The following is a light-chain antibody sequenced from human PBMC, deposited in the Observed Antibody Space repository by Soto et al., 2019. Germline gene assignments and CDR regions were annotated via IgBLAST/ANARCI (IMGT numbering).Light chain of an antibody. CDR3: QQRSNWPRT. Sequence: EIVLTQSPATLSLSPGERATLSCSASQSVSSCLAWYQQRPGQAPGLVIYDASNGATGIPARFSGSGSGTDFALTISSLEPEDFAVYYCQQRSNWPRTFGQGTKV. J-gene: IGKJ1*01. V-gene: IGKV3-11*01. CDR2: DAS. CDR1: QSVSSC.